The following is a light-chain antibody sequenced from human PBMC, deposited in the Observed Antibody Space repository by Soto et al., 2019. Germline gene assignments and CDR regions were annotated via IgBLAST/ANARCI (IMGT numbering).Light chain of an antibody. CDR3: QQSYSTPPWT. CDR1: QSISSY. V-gene: IGKV1-39*01. CDR2: AAS. Sequence: DIQMTQSPSSLSASVGDGVTITCRASQSISSYLNWYQQKPGKAPKLLIYAASSLQSEVPSRFSGSGSGTDFTLTISSLQPEDFATYYCQQSYSTPPWTFGQGTKVEIK. J-gene: IGKJ1*01.